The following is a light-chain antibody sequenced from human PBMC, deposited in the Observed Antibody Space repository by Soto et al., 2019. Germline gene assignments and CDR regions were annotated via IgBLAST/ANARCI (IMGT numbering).Light chain of an antibody. CDR2: AAS. J-gene: IGKJ2*01. CDR1: QSISSN. Sequence: DIVMTQSPATLSLSPGERATLSCRASQSISSNLAWYQHKPGQAPRLLIYAASTRASGIPARFSGGGSGTEFSLTITSPQFEDFAIYYCRQYKNWPPMYTFCQGTRLEI. V-gene: IGKV3-15*01. CDR3: RQYKNWPPMYT.